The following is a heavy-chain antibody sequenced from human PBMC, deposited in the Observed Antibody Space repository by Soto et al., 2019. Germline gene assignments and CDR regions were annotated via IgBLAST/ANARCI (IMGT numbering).Heavy chain of an antibody. Sequence: QVQLVQSGAEVKKPGSSVKVSCKASGGTFSSYTISWVRQAPGQGLEWMGRIIPILGIANYAQKFQGRVTITADKSTSTDYMELSSLRSEDTAVYYCARDFPRQSGAEADYWGQGTLVTVSS. CDR3: ARDFPRQSGAEADY. D-gene: IGHD1-26*01. CDR1: GGTFSSYT. CDR2: IIPILGIA. V-gene: IGHV1-69*08. J-gene: IGHJ4*02.